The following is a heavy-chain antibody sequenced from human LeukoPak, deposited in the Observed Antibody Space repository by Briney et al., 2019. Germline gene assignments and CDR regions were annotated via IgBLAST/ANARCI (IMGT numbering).Heavy chain of an antibody. CDR3: AREVLGARAFEY. CDR2: IYYSGST. Sequence: SETLSLTCKVSGPPINSYHWNWIRQPPGKGLEWIGYIYYSGSTNYNPSLKSRVTISIDTSKNQFSLKLNSVTAADTAVYYCAREVLGARAFEYWGQGILVTVSS. D-gene: IGHD1-26*01. V-gene: IGHV4-59*01. J-gene: IGHJ4*02. CDR1: GPPINSYH.